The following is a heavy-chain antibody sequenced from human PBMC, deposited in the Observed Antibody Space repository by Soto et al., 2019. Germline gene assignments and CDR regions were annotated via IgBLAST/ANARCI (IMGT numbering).Heavy chain of an antibody. J-gene: IGHJ6*02. Sequence: GGSLRLSCAASGFTVSSNYMSWVRQAPGKGLEWVSVIYSGGSTYYADSVKGRFTISRDNSKNTLYLQMNSLRAEDTAVYYCAGERIQPNYYYYGMDVWGQGTLVTVSS. CDR1: GFTVSSNY. CDR2: IYSGGST. CDR3: AGERIQPNYYYYGMDV. V-gene: IGHV3-53*01.